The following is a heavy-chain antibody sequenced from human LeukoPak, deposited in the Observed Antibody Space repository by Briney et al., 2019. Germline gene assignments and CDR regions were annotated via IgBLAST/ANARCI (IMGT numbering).Heavy chain of an antibody. CDR3: GRGSVGFGELNY. Sequence: GGSLRLSCAASGFTFSSYAMSWVRQAPGKGLEWVSAISGSGGSTFYADSVKGRFTLSRDNSKNTLYLQMNSLRIEDTAVYYCGRGSVGFGELNYWGQGTLVTVSS. CDR2: ISGSGGST. V-gene: IGHV3-23*01. J-gene: IGHJ4*02. D-gene: IGHD3-10*01. CDR1: GFTFSSYA.